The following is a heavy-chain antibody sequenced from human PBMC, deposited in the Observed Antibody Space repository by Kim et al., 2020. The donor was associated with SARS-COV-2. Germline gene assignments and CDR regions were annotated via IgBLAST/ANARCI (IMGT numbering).Heavy chain of an antibody. CDR3: ARDRVFFFDY. V-gene: IGHV1-18*01. D-gene: IGHD3-3*01. CDR2: T. Sequence: TNYAQKLQGRVTMTTDTSTSTAYMELRSLRSDDTAVYYCARDRVFFFDYWGQGTLVTVSS. J-gene: IGHJ4*02.